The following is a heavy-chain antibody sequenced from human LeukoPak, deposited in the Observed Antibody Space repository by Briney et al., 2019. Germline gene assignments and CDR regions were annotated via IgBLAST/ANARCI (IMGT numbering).Heavy chain of an antibody. CDR1: GYTFTSYA. CDR2: INAGNGNT. V-gene: IGHV1-3*01. Sequence: ASVKVSCKASGYTFTSYAMHWVRQAPGQRLEWMGWINAGNGNTKHSQKFQGRVTITRDTSASTAYMELSSLRSEDTAVYYCAFQQIVGATYPLDYWGQGTLVTVSS. J-gene: IGHJ4*02. CDR3: AFQQIVGATYPLDY. D-gene: IGHD1-26*01.